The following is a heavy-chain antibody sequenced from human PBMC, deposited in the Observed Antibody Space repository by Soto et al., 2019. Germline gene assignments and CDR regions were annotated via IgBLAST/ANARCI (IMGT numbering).Heavy chain of an antibody. D-gene: IGHD6-13*01. CDR2: ISGSGGST. V-gene: IGHV3-23*01. Sequence: GGALRLSCAASGFTFCSYAMSWVRQAPGKGLEWVSAISGSGGSTYYADSVKGRFTISRDNSKNTLYLQMNSLRAEDTAVYYCAKDPRPRIAAAGRIFDYWGQGTRVTVSS. J-gene: IGHJ4*02. CDR3: AKDPRPRIAAAGRIFDY. CDR1: GFTFCSYA.